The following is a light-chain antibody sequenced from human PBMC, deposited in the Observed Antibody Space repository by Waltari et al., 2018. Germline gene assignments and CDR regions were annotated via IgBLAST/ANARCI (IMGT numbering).Light chain of an antibody. Sequence: DIVMTQSPASLAVSLGARATIHCKSRQSVLYSATNKNYLAWYQQKPGQPPKLLIYWASTRESGVPDRFSGSGSGTDFTLTISSLQAEDVAVYYCQQYYSTPPLTFGGGTKVEIK. CDR3: QQYYSTPPLT. CDR1: QSVLYSATNKNY. V-gene: IGKV4-1*01. J-gene: IGKJ4*01. CDR2: WAS.